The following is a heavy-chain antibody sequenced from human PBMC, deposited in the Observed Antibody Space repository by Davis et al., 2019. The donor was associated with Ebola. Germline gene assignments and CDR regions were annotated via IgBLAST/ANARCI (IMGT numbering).Heavy chain of an antibody. D-gene: IGHD2-2*01. J-gene: IGHJ5*02. CDR1: GYTFTGYY. Sequence: ASVKVSCKASGYTFTGYYIHWVRQAPGQGLEWMGWINPNSGDTNYAQNFLGRVTMTRDTSISTAYMELSRLRSDDTAVYYCARALYCSSTSCYGLFDPWGQGTLVTVSS. V-gene: IGHV1-2*02. CDR2: INPNSGDT. CDR3: ARALYCSSTSCYGLFDP.